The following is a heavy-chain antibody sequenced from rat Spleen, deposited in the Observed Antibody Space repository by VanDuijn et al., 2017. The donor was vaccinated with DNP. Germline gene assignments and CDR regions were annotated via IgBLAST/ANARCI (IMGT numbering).Heavy chain of an antibody. Sequence: EVQLVETGGGLVQPGRSLKLSCIASGFTFSKYGMAWVRQAPTKGLEWVASISTSGEYDHYRDYVKGRFTISRDNAKNSQYLQRDSLRSEDTATYYCATGVYGGYEDWFAHWGEGTLVTVSS. CDR1: GFTFSKYG. V-gene: IGHV5S13*01. D-gene: IGHD1-11*01. J-gene: IGHJ3*01. CDR3: ATGVYGGYEDWFAH. CDR2: ISTSGEYD.